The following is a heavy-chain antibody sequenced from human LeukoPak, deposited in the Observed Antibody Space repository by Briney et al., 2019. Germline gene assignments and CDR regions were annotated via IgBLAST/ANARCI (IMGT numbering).Heavy chain of an antibody. V-gene: IGHV6-1*01. CDR1: GDSVSSNSAT. J-gene: IGHJ4*02. CDR2: TYYRSKWYN. D-gene: IGHD6-13*01. Sequence: SQTLSLTCAISGDSVSSNSATWNWIRQSPSRGLEWLGRTYYRSKWYNDYAVSVKSRITINPDTSKNQFSLQLNSVTPEDTAVYYCAREAVIAAAGLSFDYWGQGTLVTVSS. CDR3: AREAVIAAAGLSFDY.